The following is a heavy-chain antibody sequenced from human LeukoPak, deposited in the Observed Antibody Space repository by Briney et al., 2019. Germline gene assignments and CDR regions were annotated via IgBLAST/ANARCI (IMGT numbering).Heavy chain of an antibody. CDR3: ARGSIAAAGTGEYFQH. CDR2: INPSGGST. V-gene: IGHV1-46*01. CDR1: GYTFTSYY. D-gene: IGHD6-13*01. Sequence: ASVKVSCKASGYTFTSYYMHWVRQAPGQGLEWMGIINPSGGSTSYAQKFQGRVTMTRDTSTSTVYMELSSLRSEDTAVYYCARGSIAAAGTGEYFQHWGQGTLVTVSS. J-gene: IGHJ1*01.